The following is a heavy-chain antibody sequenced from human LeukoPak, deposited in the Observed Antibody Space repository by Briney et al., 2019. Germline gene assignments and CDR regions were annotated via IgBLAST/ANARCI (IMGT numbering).Heavy chain of an antibody. CDR1: GGSFSGYY. CDR3: ARVMAKLLWFGELSGNWFDP. V-gene: IGHV4-34*01. Sequence: SETLSLTCAVYGGSFSGYYWSWIRQPPGKGLEWIGEINHSGSTNYNPSLKSRVTISVDTSKNQFSLKLSSVTAADTAAYYCARVMAKLLWFGELSGNWFDPWGQGTLVTVSS. CDR2: INHSGST. D-gene: IGHD3-10*01. J-gene: IGHJ5*02.